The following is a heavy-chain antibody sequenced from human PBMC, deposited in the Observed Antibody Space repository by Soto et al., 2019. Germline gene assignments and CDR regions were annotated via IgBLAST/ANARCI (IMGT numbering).Heavy chain of an antibody. J-gene: IGHJ5*02. CDR2: IYSGGST. CDR3: AKDIGCSGGSCYDNWFDP. Sequence: GGSLRLSCAASGFTVSSNYMSWVRQAPGKGLEWVSVIYSGGSTYYADSVKGRFTISRDNSKNTLYLQMNSLRAEDTAVYYCAKDIGCSGGSCYDNWFDPWGQGTLVTVSS. D-gene: IGHD2-15*01. CDR1: GFTVSSNY. V-gene: IGHV3-53*01.